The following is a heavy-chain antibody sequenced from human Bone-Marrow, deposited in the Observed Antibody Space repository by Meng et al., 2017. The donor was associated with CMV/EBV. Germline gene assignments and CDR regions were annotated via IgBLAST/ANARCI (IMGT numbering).Heavy chain of an antibody. J-gene: IGHJ4*02. CDR3: ARQVGYDSSGYDY. D-gene: IGHD3-22*01. V-gene: IGHV4-39*07. CDR1: GGSISSSSYY. CDR2: IYYSGST. Sequence: SETLSLTCTVSGGSISSSSYYWGWIRQPPGKGLEWIGSIYYSGSTYYNPSLKSRVTISVDTSKNQFSLKLSSVTAADTAVYYCARQVGYDSSGYDYWGQGTLVTVSS.